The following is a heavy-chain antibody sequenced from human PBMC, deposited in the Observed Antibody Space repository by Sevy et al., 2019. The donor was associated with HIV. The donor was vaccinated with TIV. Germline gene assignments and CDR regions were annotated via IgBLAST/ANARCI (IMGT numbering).Heavy chain of an antibody. D-gene: IGHD2-15*01. J-gene: IGHJ6*02. CDR1: GFTFSSYL. V-gene: IGHV3-7*01. CDR3: ARERCSGGSCYQLYYYYGMDV. CDR2: IKQDGSEK. Sequence: GGSLRLSCAASGFTFSSYLMSWVRQAPGKGLEWVANIKQDGSEKYYVDSVKGRFTISRDNAKNSLYLQMNSLRAEDTAVYYCARERCSGGSCYQLYYYYGMDVWGQGTTVTVSS.